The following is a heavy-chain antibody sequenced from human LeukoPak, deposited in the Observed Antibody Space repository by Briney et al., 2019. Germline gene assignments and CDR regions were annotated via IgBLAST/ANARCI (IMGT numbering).Heavy chain of an antibody. V-gene: IGHV3-53*05. CDR3: ARVKGRVEGGYFYKDYYYYYYMDV. Sequence: GGSLRLSCAASGFTVSSNYMSWVRQAPGKGLEWVSVIYSGGSTYYADSVKGRFTISRDNSKNTLYLQMNSLRAEDTAVYYCARVKGRVEGGYFYKDYYYYYYMDVWGKGTTVTVSS. CDR2: IYSGGST. CDR1: GFTVSSNY. D-gene: IGHD3-22*01. J-gene: IGHJ6*03.